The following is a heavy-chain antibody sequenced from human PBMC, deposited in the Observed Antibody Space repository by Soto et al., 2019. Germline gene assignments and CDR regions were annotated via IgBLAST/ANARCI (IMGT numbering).Heavy chain of an antibody. CDR3: ASRDPGTSVDY. CDR1: GYTFTSYG. V-gene: IGHV1-18*04. D-gene: IGHD1-7*01. CDR2: ISACNGNT. J-gene: IGHJ4*02. Sequence: ASVKVSCKASGYTFTSYGISWVRQAPGQGLEWMGWISACNGNTNYAQKLQGRVTMTTDTSTSTAYMELRSLRSDDTAVYYCASRDPGTSVDYWGQGTLVTVSS.